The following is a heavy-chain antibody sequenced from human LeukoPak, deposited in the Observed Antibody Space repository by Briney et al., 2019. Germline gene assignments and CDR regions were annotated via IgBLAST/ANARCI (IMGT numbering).Heavy chain of an antibody. CDR1: GYTFTSYY. J-gene: IGHJ6*03. CDR2: INPSGGST. CDR3: ASSTNSHYYMDV. Sequence: ASVKVSCKASGYTFTSYYMHWVRQAPGRGLEWMGIINPSGGSTSYAQKFQGRVTMTRDTSTSTVYVELSSLRSEDTAVYYCASSTNSHYYMDVWGKGTTFTVSS. V-gene: IGHV1-46*03. D-gene: IGHD2-2*01.